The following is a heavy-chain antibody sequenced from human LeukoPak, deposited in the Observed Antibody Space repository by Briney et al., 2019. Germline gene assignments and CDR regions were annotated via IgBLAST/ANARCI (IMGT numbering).Heavy chain of an antibody. CDR3: ARTYDVLTGFISSYFFDY. Sequence: ASVTVSCKASAYTFTSYTMHWVRQAPGQRLEWMGWINVGNGKTKYSQKFQGRVSITRDTSASTAYMELGSLRSEDTAVYYCARTYDVLTGFISSYFFDYWGQGTLVTVSS. CDR2: INVGNGKT. J-gene: IGHJ4*02. CDR1: AYTFTSYT. D-gene: IGHD3-9*01. V-gene: IGHV1-3*01.